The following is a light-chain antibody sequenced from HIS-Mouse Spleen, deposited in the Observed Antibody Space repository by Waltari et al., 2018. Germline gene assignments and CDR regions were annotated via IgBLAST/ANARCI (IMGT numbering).Light chain of an antibody. CDR1: ALLKKY. CDR2: EDS. CDR3: YSTDSSGNHRV. Sequence: SYELTQLPSVAVSPGHTAMITCSGDALLKKYSFGYQRNAGQAPVLVIYEDSKRPSGIPGRFSGSSSGTMATLTISGAQVEDEADYYCYSTDSSGNHRVFGGGTKLTVL. V-gene: IGLV3-10*01. J-gene: IGLJ2*01.